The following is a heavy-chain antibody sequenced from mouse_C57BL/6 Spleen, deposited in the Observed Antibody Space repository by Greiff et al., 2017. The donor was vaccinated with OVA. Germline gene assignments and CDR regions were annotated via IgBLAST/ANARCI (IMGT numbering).Heavy chain of an antibody. D-gene: IGHD2-4*01. CDR1: GYTFTSYD. Sequence: QVQLQQSGPELVKPGASVKLSCKASGYTFTSYDINWVKQRPGQGLEWIGWIYPRDGSTKYNEKFKGKATLTVDTSSSTAYMELHSLTSENSAVYFCARASPQYEYDERDWYFDVWGTGTTVTVSS. J-gene: IGHJ1*03. CDR2: IYPRDGST. CDR3: ARASPQYEYDERDWYFDV. V-gene: IGHV1-85*01.